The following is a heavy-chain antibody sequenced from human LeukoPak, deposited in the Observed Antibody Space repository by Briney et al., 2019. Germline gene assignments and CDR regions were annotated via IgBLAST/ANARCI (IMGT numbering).Heavy chain of an antibody. CDR3: ARGMEPYYYMDV. CDR2: INPNSGDT. D-gene: IGHD1-26*01. V-gene: IGHV1-2*02. Sequence: ASVKVSCKASGHTFTDYYMHWVRQAPGQGLEWMGWINPNSGDTNHAQKFQGRVTMTRDTSISTAYMELSRLRSDDTAVYYCARGMEPYYYMDVWGKGTTVTVSS. J-gene: IGHJ6*03. CDR1: GHTFTDYY.